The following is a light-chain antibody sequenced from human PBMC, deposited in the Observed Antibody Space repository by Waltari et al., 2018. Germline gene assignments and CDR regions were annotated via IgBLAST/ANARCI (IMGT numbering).Light chain of an antibody. CDR3: CSYAGSTTFVV. Sequence: QSALTQPASVSGSPGQSITISCTGTSRDVGTYSLVSWYQQHPGKAPKLMIFEGSKRPSGVSDRFSGSKSDNTASLTISGLQAEDEADYYCCSYAGSTTFVVFGGGTKLTV. V-gene: IGLV2-23*03. CDR2: EGS. CDR1: SRDVGTYSL. J-gene: IGLJ2*01.